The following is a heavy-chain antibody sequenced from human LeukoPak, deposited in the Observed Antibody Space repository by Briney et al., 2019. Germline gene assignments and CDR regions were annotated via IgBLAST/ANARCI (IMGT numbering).Heavy chain of an antibody. D-gene: IGHD3-10*01. CDR3: ARGITMVRGVIISYNWFDP. CDR1: GFIFSDSS. V-gene: IGHV3-48*01. CDR2: VSSGGGAV. J-gene: IGHJ5*02. Sequence: PGGSLRLSCRDSGFIFSDSSMTWVRQAPGKGLEWLSYVSSGGGAVYYADSVKGRFTIFRDNDKNSLYLQLSSLRAEDTAVYYCARGITMVRGVIISYNWFDPWGQGTLVTVSS.